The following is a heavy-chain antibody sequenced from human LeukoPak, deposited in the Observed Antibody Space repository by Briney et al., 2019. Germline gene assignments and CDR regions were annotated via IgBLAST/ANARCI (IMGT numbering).Heavy chain of an antibody. CDR2: IGSSSSYI. J-gene: IGHJ4*02. CDR3: ARDLGSGWQYCFDY. D-gene: IGHD6-19*01. Sequence: GGSLRLSCAASGFTFSSYSMNWVRQAPGKGLEWVSSIGSSSSYIYYADSVKGRFTISRDNAKNSLYLQMNSLRAEDTAVYYCARDLGSGWQYCFDYWGQGTLVTVSS. V-gene: IGHV3-21*01. CDR1: GFTFSSYS.